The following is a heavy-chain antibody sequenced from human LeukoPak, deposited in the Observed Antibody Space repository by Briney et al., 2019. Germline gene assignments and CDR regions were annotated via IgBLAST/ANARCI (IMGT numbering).Heavy chain of an antibody. V-gene: IGHV7-4-1*02. CDR3: ARDHRGSGWYSYYYYYGMDV. Sequence: ASVKVSCKASGYTFTSYAMNWVRQAPGQGLEWMGWINTNTGNPTYAQGFTGRFVFSLDTSVSTAYLQISSLKAEDTAVYYCARDHRGSGWYSYYYYYGMDVWGQGTTVTVSS. J-gene: IGHJ6*02. D-gene: IGHD6-19*01. CDR2: INTNTGNP. CDR1: GYTFTSYA.